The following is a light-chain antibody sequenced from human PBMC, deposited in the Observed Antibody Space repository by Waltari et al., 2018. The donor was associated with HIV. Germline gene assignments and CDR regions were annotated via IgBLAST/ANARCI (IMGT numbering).Light chain of an antibody. V-gene: IGKV1-33*01. Sequence: DIQLTQSPSSLSASIGGHVPITCQASQDINTYLNWYQQKPGKAPNLLIYDASNLETGVPSRFSGSGSGTDFTFTISSLQPEDIATYHCQQYDSLPFTFGPGTTVDIK. CDR3: QQYDSLPFT. J-gene: IGKJ3*01. CDR2: DAS. CDR1: QDINTY.